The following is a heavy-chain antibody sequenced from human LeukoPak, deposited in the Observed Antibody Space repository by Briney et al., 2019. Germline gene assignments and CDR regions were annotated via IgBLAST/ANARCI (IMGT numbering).Heavy chain of an antibody. Sequence: GGSLRLSCAASGFTFSSYWMSWVRQAPGKGLEWVANIKQDGSEKYYVDPVKGRFTISRDNAKNSLYLQMNSLRAEDTAVYYCARGRRDIAAEYYYMDVWGKGTTVTVSS. D-gene: IGHD6-13*01. CDR1: GFTFSSYW. J-gene: IGHJ6*03. V-gene: IGHV3-7*01. CDR2: IKQDGSEK. CDR3: ARGRRDIAAEYYYMDV.